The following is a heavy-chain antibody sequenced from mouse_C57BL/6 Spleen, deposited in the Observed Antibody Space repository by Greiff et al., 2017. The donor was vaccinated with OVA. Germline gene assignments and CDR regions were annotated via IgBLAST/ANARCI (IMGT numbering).Heavy chain of an antibody. V-gene: IGHV1-52*01. Sequence: QVQLQQSGAELVRPGSSVKLSCKASGYTFTSYWMNWVKQRPIQGLEWIGNIDPFDSETNYNQKFKDKATLTVDKSSTTAYMQLSILTSEYSAVYYCARQLRPHYFDYWGQGTTLTVSS. CDR3: ARQLRPHYFDY. J-gene: IGHJ2*01. D-gene: IGHD3-2*02. CDR1: GYTFTSYW. CDR2: IDPFDSET.